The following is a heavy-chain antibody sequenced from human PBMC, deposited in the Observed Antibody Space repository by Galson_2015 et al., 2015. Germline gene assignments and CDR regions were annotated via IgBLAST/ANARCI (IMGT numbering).Heavy chain of an antibody. V-gene: IGHV4-39*01. CDR3: ARGTWTYYHAFDI. CDR1: GGSISSSSYY. D-gene: IGHD1-26*01. CDR2: VYYTGTN. Sequence: SETLSLTCTVSGGSISSSSYYWGWIRQSPGKGLEWIGTVYYTGTNYYNPSLKSRVTVAADTSKNQVSLKLGSVTAADTGVYYCARGTWTYYHAFDIWGQGTMVTVSS. J-gene: IGHJ3*02.